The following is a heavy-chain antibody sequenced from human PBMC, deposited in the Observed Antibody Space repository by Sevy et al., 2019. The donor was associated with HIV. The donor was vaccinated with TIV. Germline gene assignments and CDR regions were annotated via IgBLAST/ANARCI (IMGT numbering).Heavy chain of an antibody. CDR3: TTVALRASGEGEPSFDH. CDR2: IKSKTDGGTT. V-gene: IGHV3-15*01. Sequence: GGSLRLSCAASGFTFSQFWMSWVRQAPGKGLEWVGSIKSKTDGGTTDYDAPVKGGFTISGDDSKNTLILKRNSLKTVDTGVYYCTTVALRASGEGEPSFDHWGQGTLVTVSS. D-gene: IGHD3-10*01. CDR1: GFTFSQFW. J-gene: IGHJ5*02.